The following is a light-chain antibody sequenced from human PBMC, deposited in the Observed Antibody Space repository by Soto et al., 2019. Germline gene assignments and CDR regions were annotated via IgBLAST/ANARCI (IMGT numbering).Light chain of an antibody. V-gene: IGKV3-15*01. CDR1: QSVSSN. J-gene: IGKJ2*01. CDR2: GAS. Sequence: EIVMTQSPDTLSVSPGERATLSCRASQSVSSNLAWYQQEPGQAPRLLIFGASTRATGIPARFSGSGSGTEFTLTISSLQSEDFAVYHCQQYNNWTYTFGQGTTLEIK. CDR3: QQYNNWTYT.